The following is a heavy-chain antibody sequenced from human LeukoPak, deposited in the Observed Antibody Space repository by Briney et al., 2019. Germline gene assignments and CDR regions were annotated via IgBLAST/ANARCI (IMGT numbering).Heavy chain of an antibody. Sequence: GGSLRLSCGASGFSFSLYGMHWVRQAPGKGLEWVANIKGDGSETSYVTSVRGRFTISRDNAKNSLYLQMNNLRVEDTAVYYCAREEVKSFDNWGQGTLVTVSS. CDR1: GFSFSLYG. V-gene: IGHV3-7*03. J-gene: IGHJ4*02. CDR2: IKGDGSET. CDR3: AREEVKSFDN.